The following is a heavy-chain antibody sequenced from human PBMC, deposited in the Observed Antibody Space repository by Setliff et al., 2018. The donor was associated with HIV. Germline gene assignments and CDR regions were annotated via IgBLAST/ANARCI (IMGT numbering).Heavy chain of an antibody. CDR2: IDPSGSRI. CDR3: AKVDNGHCTSASCRDFDY. J-gene: IGHJ4*02. D-gene: IGHD2-2*03. CDR1: GLTGLTFSNYA. Sequence: QTGGSLRLSCAASGLTGLTFSNYAMNWVRQAPGKGLEWVSAIDPSGSRIFYSDSVKGRFTISRDNSKNTLYLQMNSLTAEDTAVYYCAKVDNGHCTSASCRDFDYWGQGTLVTVS. V-gene: IGHV3-23*01.